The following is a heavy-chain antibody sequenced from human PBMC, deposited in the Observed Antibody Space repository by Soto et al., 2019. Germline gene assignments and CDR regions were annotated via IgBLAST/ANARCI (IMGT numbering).Heavy chain of an antibody. D-gene: IGHD6-13*01. CDR1: GYTLTELS. J-gene: IGHJ4*02. CDR2: FDPEDGET. Sequence: ASVKVSCKVSGYTLTELSMHWVRQAPGKGLEWMGGFDPEDGETIYAQKFQGRVTMTEDTSTDTAYMELSSLRSEDTAVYYCATSSSAAGTPYLAYWGQGTLVTVSS. V-gene: IGHV1-24*01. CDR3: ATSSSAAGTPYLAY.